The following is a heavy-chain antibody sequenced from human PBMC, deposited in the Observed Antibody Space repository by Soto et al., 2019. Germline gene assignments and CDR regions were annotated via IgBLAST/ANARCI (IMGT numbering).Heavy chain of an antibody. CDR3: TTDPSGSYYYFQH. V-gene: IGHV3-15*01. CDR1: GFTFSNAW. J-gene: IGHJ1*01. CDR2: IKSKTDGGTT. D-gene: IGHD1-26*01. Sequence: GGSLRLSCAASGFTFSNAWMSWVRQAPGKGLEWVGRIKSKTDGGTTDYAAPVKGRFTISRDDSKNTLYLQMNSLKTEDTAVYYCTTDPSGSYYYFQHWGQGTLVTVSS.